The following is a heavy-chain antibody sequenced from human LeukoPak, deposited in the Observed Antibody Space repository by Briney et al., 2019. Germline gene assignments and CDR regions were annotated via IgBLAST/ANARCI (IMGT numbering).Heavy chain of an antibody. V-gene: IGHV4-38-2*02. CDR3: ARGLEGYSYGYFFDF. CDR2: IYRSGST. D-gene: IGHD5-18*01. J-gene: IGHJ4*02. CDR1: GYSISSGNY. Sequence: SETLSLTCSVSGYSISSGNYWAWIRQPPGKGLEWIGSIYRSGSTYYNASLKSRVTISGDTSKNQFSLKLSSVTAADTAVYYCARGLEGYSYGYFFDFWGQGTLVTVSS.